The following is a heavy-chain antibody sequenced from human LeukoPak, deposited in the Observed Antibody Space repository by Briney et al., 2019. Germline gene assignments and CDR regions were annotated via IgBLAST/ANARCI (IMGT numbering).Heavy chain of an antibody. CDR1: GFTFSSYW. D-gene: IGHD6-13*01. CDR2: IKQDGSEK. CDR3: ARGREREQLVVFRYYYYMDV. J-gene: IGHJ6*03. V-gene: IGHV3-7*01. Sequence: PGGSLRLSCAASGFTFSSYWMSWVRQAPGKGLEWVANIKQDGSEKYYVDSVKGRFTISRDNAKNSLYLQMNSLRAEDTAVYYCARGREREQLVVFRYYYYMDVWGKGTTVTVSS.